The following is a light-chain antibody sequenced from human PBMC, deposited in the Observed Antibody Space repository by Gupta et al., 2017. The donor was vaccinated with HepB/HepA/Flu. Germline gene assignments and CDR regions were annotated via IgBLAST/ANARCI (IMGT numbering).Light chain of an antibody. CDR1: QKLVYSNNKNY. V-gene: IGKV4-1*01. CDR2: WAS. Sequence: DIVMTQSPHCLALSLGERATIKCKSSQKLVYSNNKNYLAWYQKKAGQPPKLLIYWASTRESGVPDRFSGSESGTDFTLTISNVQAEDVAVYYCQQEDYLPVTFGQGTLLEIK. J-gene: IGKJ5*01. CDR3: QQEDYLPVT.